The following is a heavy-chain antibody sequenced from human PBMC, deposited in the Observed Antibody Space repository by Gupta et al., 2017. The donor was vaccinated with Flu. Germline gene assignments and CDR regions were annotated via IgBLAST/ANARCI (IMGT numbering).Heavy chain of an antibody. J-gene: IGHJ4*02. CDR2: ISYDGSNK. CDR3: AKVGNYYGSGRIFDY. Sequence: APVKGLEWVAVISYDGSNKYYADSVKGRFTISRDNSKNTLYLQMNSLRAEDTAVYYCAKVGNYYGSGRIFDYWGQGTLVTVSS. D-gene: IGHD3-10*01. V-gene: IGHV3-30*18.